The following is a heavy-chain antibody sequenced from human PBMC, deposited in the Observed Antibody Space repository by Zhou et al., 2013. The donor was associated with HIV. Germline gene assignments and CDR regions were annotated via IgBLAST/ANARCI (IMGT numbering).Heavy chain of an antibody. V-gene: IGHV1-8*01. CDR3: ARRGSWGDHTNMIRGGLDV. CDR2: MNPETGKS. D-gene: IGHD3-10*01. J-gene: IGHJ6*02. CDR1: GYTLSSSD. Sequence: QVQLVQSGPEVKKPGASVKVSCKASGYTLSSSDMHWVRQATGQGLEWLGWMNPETGKSVYAQKFQDRVTMTRNTSISTAYMELSGLKSEDTAVYYCARRGSWGDHTNMIRGGLDVWGRGTTVTVSS.